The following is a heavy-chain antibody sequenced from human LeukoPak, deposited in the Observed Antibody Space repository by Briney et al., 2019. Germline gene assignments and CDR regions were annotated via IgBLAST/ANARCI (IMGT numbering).Heavy chain of an antibody. Sequence: GASVKVSCKASGYTFTDHYMHWVRQAPGLGLEWMGCINPKSGATHYAQSFQGRATMTRETSISTAYMELSWLTSDDTAIYSCARGDILTGPRRGTTFDYWGQGTLVTVSS. J-gene: IGHJ4*02. CDR2: INPKSGAT. CDR3: ARGDILTGPRRGTTFDY. V-gene: IGHV1-2*02. CDR1: GYTFTDHY. D-gene: IGHD3-9*01.